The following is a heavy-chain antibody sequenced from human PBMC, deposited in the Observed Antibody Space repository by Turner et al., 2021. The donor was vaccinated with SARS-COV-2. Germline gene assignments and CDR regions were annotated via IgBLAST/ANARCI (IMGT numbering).Heavy chain of an antibody. CDR1: GYTLIELS. CDR2: FDPEDGET. D-gene: IGHD2-21*02. V-gene: IGHV1-24*01. Sequence: QLQLVQSGAEVKQPGASVKVSCKVSGYTLIELSMHWVRQAPGKGLEWMGGFDPEDGETIYAQKFQGRVTMTEDTSTDTAYMELSSLRSEDTAMYYCATGYAYCGGDCSMYYWGQGTLVTVSS. J-gene: IGHJ4*02. CDR3: ATGYAYCGGDCSMYY.